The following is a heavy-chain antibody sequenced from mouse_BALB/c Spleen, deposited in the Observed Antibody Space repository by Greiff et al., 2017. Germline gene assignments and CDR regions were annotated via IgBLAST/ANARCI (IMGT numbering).Heavy chain of an antibody. CDR1: GFAFSSYD. Sequence: EVQVVESGGGLVKPGGSLKLSCAASGFAFSSYDMSWVRQTPEKRLEWVAYISSGGGSTYYPDTVKGRFTISRDNAKNTLYLQMSSLKSEDTAMYYCARQRGDRGWGQGTLVTVSA. V-gene: IGHV5-12-1*01. CDR2: ISSGGGST. CDR3: ARQRGDRG. J-gene: IGHJ3*01. D-gene: IGHD2-14*01.